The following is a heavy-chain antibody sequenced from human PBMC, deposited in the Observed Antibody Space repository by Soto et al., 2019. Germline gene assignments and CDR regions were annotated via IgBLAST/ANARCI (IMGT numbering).Heavy chain of an antibody. CDR3: XKTITTPAVSSYSRDSTGRGALIDY. CDR2: VSYDGNNE. D-gene: IGHD3-3*01. Sequence: QVQLVESGGGVVQPGRSLRLSCAASGFTFSSYGMHWVRQAPGKGLEWVAVVSYDGNNEYYADSVKDRFTISRDNSKNTLYLQMNSLRAEDTAMYYXXKTITTPAVSSYSRDSTGRGALIDYWGQGTLVIVSX. CDR1: GFTFSSYG. J-gene: IGHJ4*02. V-gene: IGHV3-30*18.